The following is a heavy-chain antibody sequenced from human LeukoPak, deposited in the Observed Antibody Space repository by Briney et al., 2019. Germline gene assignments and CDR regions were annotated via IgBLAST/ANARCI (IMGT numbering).Heavy chain of an antibody. V-gene: IGHV4-4*07. CDR2: IYSSGIT. J-gene: IGHJ4*02. D-gene: IGHD1-26*01. CDR1: GGSITDSF. Sequence: SETLSLTCTVSGGSITDSFWTWIRQPAGKGLEWIGRIYSSGITNCSPSLKSRVTMPVDTSKNQFSLNLTSVTAADTAVYFCASEQTTSGGRRLDYWGQGTLVIVSS. CDR3: ASEQTTSGGRRLDY.